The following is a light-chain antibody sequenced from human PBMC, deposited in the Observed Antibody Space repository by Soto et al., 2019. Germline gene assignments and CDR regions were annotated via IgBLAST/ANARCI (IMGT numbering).Light chain of an antibody. CDR2: EVN. J-gene: IGLJ1*01. V-gene: IGLV2-14*01. CDR3: NSYTSAVAYV. Sequence: QSALTQPASVSGSPGQSITISCTGTSSDVGGYNSVSWYQQHPGKAPKLMIYEVNNRPSGVSNRFSASKSANTASLTISGLQTQDEADYYCNSYTSAVAYVFGPRTKVTVL. CDR1: SSDVGGYNS.